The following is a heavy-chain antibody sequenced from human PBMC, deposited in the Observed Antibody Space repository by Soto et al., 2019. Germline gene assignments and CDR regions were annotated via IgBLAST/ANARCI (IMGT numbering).Heavy chain of an antibody. J-gene: IGHJ6*02. CDR3: ARAGGAVAYGMDV. CDR2: IWYDGSNK. D-gene: IGHD6-19*01. V-gene: IGHV3-33*01. CDR1: GYTFSRYG. Sequence: QEQLVESGGGVVQPGRSLRLSCAASGYTFSRYGMHWVRQAPDKGLEWVAVIWYDGSNKYYADSVKGRFTISRDNSKNTLYLQMNSLRPEDTAVYYCARAGGAVAYGMDVWGQGTTVTVSS.